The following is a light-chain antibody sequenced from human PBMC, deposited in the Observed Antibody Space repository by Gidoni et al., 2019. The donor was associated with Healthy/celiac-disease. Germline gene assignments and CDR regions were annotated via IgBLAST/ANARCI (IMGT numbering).Light chain of an antibody. V-gene: IGKV3-20*01. Sequence: EIVLTQSPGTLSLSPGERATLSCRASQSVSSSYLAWYQQKPGQAPRLLIYGASSRATGLPDRFSGSWSGTDFPPTISRLEPEDFAVYYCQQYGSSCSFGGGTKVEIK. J-gene: IGKJ4*01. CDR3: QQYGSSCS. CDR1: QSVSSSY. CDR2: GAS.